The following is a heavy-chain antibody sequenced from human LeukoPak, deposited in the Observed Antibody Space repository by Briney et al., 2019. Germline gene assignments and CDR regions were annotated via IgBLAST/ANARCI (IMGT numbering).Heavy chain of an antibody. Sequence: LRLSCAASGFTFDDYAMHWVRQALGKGLEWTGYIYHSGSTYYNPSLKSRVTISVDRSKNQFSLKLSSVTAADTAVYYCARTVANWFDPWGQGTLVTVSS. CDR1: GFTFDDYA. V-gene: IGHV4-30-2*01. D-gene: IGHD2-15*01. CDR3: ARTVANWFDP. J-gene: IGHJ5*02. CDR2: IYHSGST.